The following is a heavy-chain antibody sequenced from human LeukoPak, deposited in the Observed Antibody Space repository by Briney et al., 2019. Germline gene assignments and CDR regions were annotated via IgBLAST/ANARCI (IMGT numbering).Heavy chain of an antibody. CDR3: ARGILWFGELLFSATMDV. Sequence: GASVKVSCKASGYTFTGYYMHWVRQAPEQGLEWMGWINPNSGGTNYAQKFQGRVTMTRDTSISTAYMELSRLRSDDTAVYYCARGILWFGELLFSATMDVWGKGTTVTVSS. D-gene: IGHD3-10*01. CDR2: INPNSGGT. V-gene: IGHV1-2*02. J-gene: IGHJ6*04. CDR1: GYTFTGYY.